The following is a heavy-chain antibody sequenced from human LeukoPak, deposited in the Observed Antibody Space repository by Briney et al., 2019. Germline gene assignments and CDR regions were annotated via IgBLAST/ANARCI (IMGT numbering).Heavy chain of an antibody. Sequence: ASETLSLTCTVSGGSISSSSYYWSWIRQPPGMGLEWIGYISYSGSTNYNPSLKSRVTISVDTSKTHFSLKLISVTAADTAVYYCARQGTDCSGGSCYFDYWGQGTLVTVSS. D-gene: IGHD2-15*01. CDR2: ISYSGST. V-gene: IGHV4-61*05. CDR3: ARQGTDCSGGSCYFDY. J-gene: IGHJ4*02. CDR1: GGSISSSSYY.